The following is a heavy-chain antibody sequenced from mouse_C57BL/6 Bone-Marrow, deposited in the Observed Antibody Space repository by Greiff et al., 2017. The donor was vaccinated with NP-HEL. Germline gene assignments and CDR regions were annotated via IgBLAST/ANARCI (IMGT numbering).Heavy chain of an antibody. Sequence: QVHVKQSGAELAKPGASVKLSCKASGYTFTSYWMHWVKQRPGQGLEWIGYINPSSGYTKYNQKFKDKATLTADKSSSTAYMQLSSLTYEDSAVYYCARSPNYYGSSPYYWGQGTTLTVSS. CDR3: ARSPNYYGSSPYY. CDR1: GYTFTSYW. V-gene: IGHV1-7*01. D-gene: IGHD1-1*01. CDR2: INPSSGYT. J-gene: IGHJ2*01.